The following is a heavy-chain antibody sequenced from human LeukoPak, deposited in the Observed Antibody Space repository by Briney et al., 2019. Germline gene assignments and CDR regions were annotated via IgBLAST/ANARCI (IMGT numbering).Heavy chain of an antibody. V-gene: IGHV3-30*04. CDR2: ISYDGSNK. D-gene: IGHD3-22*01. CDR1: GFTFSSYA. CDR3: ASSSTPLNYYDSSGYYY. Sequence: GGSLRLSCAASGFTFSSYAMSWVRQAPGKGLEWVAVISYDGSNKYYADSVKGRFTISRDNSKNTLYLQMNSLRAEDTAVYYCASSSTPLNYYDSSGYYYWGQGTLVTVSS. J-gene: IGHJ4*02.